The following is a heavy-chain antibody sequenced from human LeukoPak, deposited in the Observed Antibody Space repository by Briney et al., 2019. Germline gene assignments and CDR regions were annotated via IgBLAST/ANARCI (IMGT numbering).Heavy chain of an antibody. D-gene: IGHD2-2*01. CDR2: ISAYNGNT. CDR1: GYTFTSYG. CDR3: AREYCSSTSCYESYYYYGMDV. J-gene: IGHJ6*02. V-gene: IGHV1-18*01. Sequence: ASVKVSCKASGYTFTSYGISWVRQAPGQGLEWMGWISAYNGNTNYAQKLQGRVTMTTDTSTSTAYMELRGLRSDDTAVYYCAREYCSSTSCYESYYYYGMDVWGQGTTVTVSS.